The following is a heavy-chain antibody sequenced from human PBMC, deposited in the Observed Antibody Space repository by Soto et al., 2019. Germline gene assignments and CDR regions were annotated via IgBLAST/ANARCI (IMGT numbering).Heavy chain of an antibody. J-gene: IGHJ4*02. V-gene: IGHV3-74*01. CDR2: ISTDGSIT. Sequence: EVQLVESGGGLVQPGGSLRLSCAASGFTFSTYWTHWLRQVPGKGLMWVSRISTDGSITAYADSVKGRFTVSRDNAKNTLYLQMNSLRADDTAVYYCARNRVGVDYWGKGTLVTVSS. D-gene: IGHD3-10*01. CDR3: ARNRVGVDY. CDR1: GFTFSTYW.